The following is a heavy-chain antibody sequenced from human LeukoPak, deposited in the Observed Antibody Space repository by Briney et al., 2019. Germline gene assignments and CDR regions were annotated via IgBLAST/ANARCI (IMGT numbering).Heavy chain of an antibody. J-gene: IGHJ2*01. Sequence: PGGSLRLSCAASGFTFSSYAMHWFRQAPGKGLEWVAVISYDGSNKYYADSVKGRFTISRDNSKNTLYLQMNSLRAEDTAVYYCARDIVLVNWYFDLWGRGTLVTVSS. CDR3: ARDIVLVNWYFDL. CDR2: ISYDGSNK. V-gene: IGHV3-30-3*01. CDR1: GFTFSSYA. D-gene: IGHD2-15*01.